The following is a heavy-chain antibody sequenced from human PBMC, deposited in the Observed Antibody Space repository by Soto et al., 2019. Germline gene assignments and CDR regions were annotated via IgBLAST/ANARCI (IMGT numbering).Heavy chain of an antibody. Sequence: VKVSCKVSGYTLTELSMHWVRQAPGQRLEWMGWISGYNGNTKYAQKFQDRVTMTADTSTRTAFMEVRSLTSDDTGVYFCAATGGNYFGLDVWGQGTTVTVSS. CDR3: AATGGNYFGLDV. D-gene: IGHD2-8*02. CDR2: ISGYNGNT. CDR1: GYTLTELS. J-gene: IGHJ6*02. V-gene: IGHV1-3*01.